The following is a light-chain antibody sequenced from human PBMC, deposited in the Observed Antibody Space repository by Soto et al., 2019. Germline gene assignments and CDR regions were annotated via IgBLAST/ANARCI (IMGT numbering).Light chain of an antibody. CDR2: DAS. J-gene: IGKJ1*01. CDR1: QSVSSNY. Sequence: EIVLTQSPGTLSLSPGERATLSCRASQSVSSNYLAWYQQKPGQPPRLLISDASSRATGIPDRFSGSGSGTDSAFTLSGLEPEALALYYCQHYGRPPPPRTFGQGTKVEIK. CDR3: QHYGRPPPPRT. V-gene: IGKV3-20*01.